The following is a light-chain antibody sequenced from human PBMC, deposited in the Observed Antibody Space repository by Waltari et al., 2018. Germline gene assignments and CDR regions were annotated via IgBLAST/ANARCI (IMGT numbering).Light chain of an antibody. V-gene: IGKV3-20*01. Sequence: SCRASQSVSRTLAWYQQKPGQAPRLLIYGAYSRATGIPDRFSGSGSGTDFSLTISRLEPEDFAVYYCQHYVRLPATFGQGTKVEIK. CDR1: QSVSRT. CDR3: QHYVRLPAT. CDR2: GAY. J-gene: IGKJ1*01.